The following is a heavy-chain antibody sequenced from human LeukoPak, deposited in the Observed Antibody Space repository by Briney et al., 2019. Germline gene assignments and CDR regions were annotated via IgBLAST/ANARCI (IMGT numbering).Heavy chain of an antibody. Sequence: EGSLRLSCSGSGLTLSTYAMHWVRQAPGKGLEYVSAIDTDGGGTYYADSVKGRFTISRDKSKNTLYLQMRSLRAEDTAVYYCMTRDTSGYWGQGTLVTVSS. V-gene: IGHV3-64D*09. D-gene: IGHD3-10*01. CDR2: IDTDGGGT. J-gene: IGHJ4*02. CDR1: GLTLSTYA. CDR3: MTRDTSGY.